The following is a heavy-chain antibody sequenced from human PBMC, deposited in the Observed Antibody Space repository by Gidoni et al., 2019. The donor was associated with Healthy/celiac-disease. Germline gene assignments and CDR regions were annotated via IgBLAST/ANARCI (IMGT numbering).Heavy chain of an antibody. CDR1: GCTFSSYG. CDR2: IRYDGSNK. J-gene: IGHJ6*02. CDR3: AKDLHTIFGVVDYYSYGMDV. D-gene: IGHD3-3*01. V-gene: IGHV3-30*02. Sequence: QVQLAESGGGVVQPGGSMRLSRAASGCTFSSYGMQWVRQAPGKGLEWVAFIRYDGSNKYYADSVKGRFTISRDNSKNTLYLQMNSLRAEDTAVYYCAKDLHTIFGVVDYYSYGMDVWGQGTTVTVSS.